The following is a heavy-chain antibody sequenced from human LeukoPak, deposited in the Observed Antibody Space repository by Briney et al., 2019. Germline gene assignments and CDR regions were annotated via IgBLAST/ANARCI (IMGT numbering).Heavy chain of an antibody. J-gene: IGHJ5*02. CDR1: GYTFSIYA. CDR2: IIPMFGTS. D-gene: IGHD6-19*01. V-gene: IGHV1-69*05. CDR3: ARDAYSSGENWFDP. Sequence: ASVKVSCKASGYTFSIYAINWVRQAPGQGLEWMGSIIPMFGTSNYAQKFQGRVTITRDTSASTAYMELSSLRSEDTAVYYCARDAYSSGENWFDPWGQGTLVTVSS.